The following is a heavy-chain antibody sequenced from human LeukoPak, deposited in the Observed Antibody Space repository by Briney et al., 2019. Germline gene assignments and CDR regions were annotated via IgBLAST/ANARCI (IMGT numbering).Heavy chain of an antibody. CDR3: AREYYYGSGSYYLDRGSWFDP. Sequence: GASVTVSCMASGDTFTGYYMHWVRQAPGQGLEWMGWINPNSGGTSDAQKFPGRVTITRDTSISTAYMELSRLRSDDTAVYYCAREYYYGSGSYYLDRGSWFDPWGQGTLVTVSS. V-gene: IGHV1-2*02. CDR2: INPNSGGT. J-gene: IGHJ5*02. D-gene: IGHD3-10*01. CDR1: GDTFTGYY.